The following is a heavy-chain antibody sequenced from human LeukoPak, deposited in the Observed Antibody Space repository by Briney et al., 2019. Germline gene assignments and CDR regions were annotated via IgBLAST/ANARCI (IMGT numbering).Heavy chain of an antibody. J-gene: IGHJ6*02. D-gene: IGHD1-20*01. V-gene: IGHV2-70*11. CDR2: IDWDDDK. CDR1: GFSLGTYGIC. Sequence: SGPTLVNPTQTLTLTCTFSGFSLGTYGICVSWIRQSPGKALEWLARIDWDDDKYYMTSLKTRLTISKDTSKNQVVLTMTNMDPVDTGTYYCARYSVITANYYGLDVWGQGTTVTVSS. CDR3: ARYSVITANYYGLDV.